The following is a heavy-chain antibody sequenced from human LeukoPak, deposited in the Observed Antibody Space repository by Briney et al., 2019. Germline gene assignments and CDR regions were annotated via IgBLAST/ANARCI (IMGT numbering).Heavy chain of an antibody. J-gene: IGHJ5*02. V-gene: IGHV1-8*03. CDR1: GYTFTSYG. Sequence: GASVKVSCKASGYTFTSYGISWVRQAPGQGLEWMGWMNPNSGNTGYAQKFQGRVTITRNTSISTAYMELSSLRSEDKAVYYCARGGYSYGTNWFDPWGQGTLVTVSS. CDR2: MNPNSGNT. D-gene: IGHD5-18*01. CDR3: ARGGYSYGTNWFDP.